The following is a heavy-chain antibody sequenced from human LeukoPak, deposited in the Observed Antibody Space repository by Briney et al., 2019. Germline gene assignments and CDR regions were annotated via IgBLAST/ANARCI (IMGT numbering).Heavy chain of an antibody. CDR1: GGHIDSVY. V-gene: IGHV4-4*08. D-gene: IGHD6-19*01. CDR3: ASGAGWLIDY. Sequence: SETLSLTCSVSGGHIDSVYWNWIRQPPGKGLEWIGYIDNSGSTKYNPSLQSRITMSRDTSKKQFSLKLTSVTAADTATYYCASGAGWLIDYWGQGTLVSVSP. CDR2: IDNSGST. J-gene: IGHJ4*02.